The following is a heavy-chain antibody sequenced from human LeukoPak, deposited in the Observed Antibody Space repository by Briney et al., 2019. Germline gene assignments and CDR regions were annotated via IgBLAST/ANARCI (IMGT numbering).Heavy chain of an antibody. D-gene: IGHD2-2*01. V-gene: IGHV4-59*01. CDR1: GGSISSYY. J-gene: IGHJ5*02. CDR3: ARDACSTTICQAGGNWFDP. CDR2: IYYSGST. Sequence: SETLSLTCTVSGGSISSYYWSWIRQPPGKGLEWIGYIYYSGSTNYNPSLKSRVTISVDTSKNQFSLKLSSVTAEDTAVYFCARDACSTTICQAGGNWFDPWGQGTLVIVS.